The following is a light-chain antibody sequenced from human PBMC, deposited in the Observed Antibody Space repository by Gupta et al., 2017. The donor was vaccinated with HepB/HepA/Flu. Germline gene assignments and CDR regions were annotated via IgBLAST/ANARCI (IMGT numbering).Light chain of an antibody. Sequence: SYELTQPPSVSVSPGQTASITCSGNNLGYNYVSWYLQKPGQSPVLVIYQDNKRPSGIPERFSGSNSGNTATLTISGTQAMDEADYYCQAWDSNIYVVFGGGTKLTVL. CDR1: NLGYNY. CDR3: QAWDSNIYVV. CDR2: QDN. V-gene: IGLV3-1*01. J-gene: IGLJ2*01.